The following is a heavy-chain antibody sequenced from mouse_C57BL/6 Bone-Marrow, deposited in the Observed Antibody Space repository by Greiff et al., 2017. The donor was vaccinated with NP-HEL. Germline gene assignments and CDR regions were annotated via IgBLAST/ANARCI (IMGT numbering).Heavy chain of an antibody. D-gene: IGHD2-10*02. J-gene: IGHJ3*01. V-gene: IGHV1-61*01. Sequence: QVHVKQPGAELVRPGSSVKLSCKASGYTFTSYWMDWVKQRPGQGLEWIGNIYPSDSETHYNQKFKDKATLTVDKSSSTAYMQLSSLTSEDSAVYYCARGAYGNYGAYWGQGTLVTVSA. CDR1: GYTFTSYW. CDR2: IYPSDSET. CDR3: ARGAYGNYGAY.